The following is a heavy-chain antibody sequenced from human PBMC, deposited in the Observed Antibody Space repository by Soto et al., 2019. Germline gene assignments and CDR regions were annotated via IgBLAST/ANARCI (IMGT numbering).Heavy chain of an antibody. J-gene: IGHJ6*03. V-gene: IGHV3-13*01. D-gene: IGHD3-10*01. CDR3: ARGFGSFYYMDV. Sequence: GGSLRLSCAASGFTLSSYDVHWVRQAPGRGLEWVSVIGTAGDTSYRGSVKGRFTISREKANNSLYLQMNSLLAGDTAVYYCARGFGSFYYMDVWGKGTTVTVSS. CDR2: IGTAGDT. CDR1: GFTLSSYD.